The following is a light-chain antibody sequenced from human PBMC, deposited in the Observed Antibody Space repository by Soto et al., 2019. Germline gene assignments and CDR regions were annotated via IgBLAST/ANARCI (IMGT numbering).Light chain of an antibody. Sequence: DIQMTQSPSSLSASVGDRVTITCRASQSISTNLNWYQVKPGKAPKLLIYAASSLESGVPSRFSGSGSGTAFTLTISSLQPEDFATYYCQQSYTTPLFTFGPGTKVDIK. J-gene: IGKJ3*01. CDR1: QSISTN. CDR2: AAS. CDR3: QQSYTTPLFT. V-gene: IGKV1-39*01.